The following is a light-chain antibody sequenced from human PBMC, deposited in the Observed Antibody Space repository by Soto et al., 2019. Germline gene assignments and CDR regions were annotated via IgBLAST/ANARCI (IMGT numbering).Light chain of an antibody. CDR1: QSVSSN. Sequence: EIVVTQSPATLSVSPGERATLSCRASQSVSSNLAWYQQKPGQAPRLLVSGASTRATGVPARFSGSGSGTECSLTVTSVRAEDFGVYDGQQYNAWPRTFGQGSKVEIK. V-gene: IGKV3-15*01. J-gene: IGKJ1*01. CDR3: QQYNAWPRT. CDR2: GAS.